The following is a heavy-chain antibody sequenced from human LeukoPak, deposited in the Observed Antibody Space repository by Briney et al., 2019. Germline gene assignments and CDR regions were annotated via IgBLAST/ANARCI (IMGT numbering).Heavy chain of an antibody. CDR2: INPNSGGT. D-gene: IGHD3-16*01. V-gene: IGHV1-2*02. CDR1: GYTFTGYY. CDR3: ARDWATYYFDY. Sequence: ASVKVSCKASGYTFTGYYMHWVRQAPGQGLEWMGWINPNSGGTNYTQKFQGRVTMTRDTSISTAYMELSSLRSEDTAVYYCARDWATYYFDYWGQGTLVTVSS. J-gene: IGHJ4*02.